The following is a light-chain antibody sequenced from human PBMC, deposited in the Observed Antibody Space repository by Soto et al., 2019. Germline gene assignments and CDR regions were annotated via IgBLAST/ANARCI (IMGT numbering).Light chain of an antibody. CDR3: QQTYVAPVT. Sequence: DIQMTQSPSSLSESVGERVTITCRASQNIKSFLNWYQQKPGKAPKLLIYATYSVQSGVPARFSGGRSGTDFSLSISSLQPEDFATYYGQQTYVAPVTFGGGTKVEI. CDR2: ATY. J-gene: IGKJ4*01. V-gene: IGKV1-39*01. CDR1: QNIKSF.